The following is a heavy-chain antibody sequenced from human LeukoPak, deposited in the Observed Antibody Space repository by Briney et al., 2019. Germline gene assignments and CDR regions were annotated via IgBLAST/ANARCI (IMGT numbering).Heavy chain of an antibody. J-gene: IGHJ4*02. V-gene: IGHV3-23*01. CDR3: TKAPLRSCTGAFCYPFDY. CDR2: TVGSGPDT. CDR1: GFTFSSYG. D-gene: IGHD2-8*02. Sequence: GGTLRLSCAASGFTFSSYGMSWVRQTPGKGLEWVSATVGSGPDTYHADSVKGRFTVSRDNSRNTLYLQMNSLRVEDTAVYYCTKAPLRSCTGAFCYPFDYWGQGTLVTVSS.